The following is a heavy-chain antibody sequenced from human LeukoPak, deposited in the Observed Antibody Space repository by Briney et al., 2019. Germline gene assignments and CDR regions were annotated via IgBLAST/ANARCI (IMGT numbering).Heavy chain of an antibody. V-gene: IGHV1-2*02. J-gene: IGHJ4*02. CDR2: INPNSGGT. CDR3: ARGRNRYSSTNDY. CDR1: GYTFTGYY. D-gene: IGHD6-13*01. Sequence: ASVKVSCKASGYTFTGYYMHWVRQAPGQGLEWMGWINPNSGGTNYAQKFQGRVTMTRDTSISTAYMELSRLRSDDTAVYYCARGRNRYSSTNDYWGQGTLVTVSS.